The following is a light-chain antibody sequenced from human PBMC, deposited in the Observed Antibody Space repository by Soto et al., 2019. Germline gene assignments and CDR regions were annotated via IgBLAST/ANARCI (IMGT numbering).Light chain of an antibody. V-gene: IGLV1-44*01. CDR1: SSNIGSNT. CDR2: SIN. Sequence: QSVLTQPPSASGTPGQRVTISCSGSSSNIGSNTVNWYQQLPGTAPKLLIYSINHRPSGVPDRFSGSKSGNSASLAISGLQSEDEADYYCAAWDDSLNGYVFGTGTKLTVL. CDR3: AAWDDSLNGYV. J-gene: IGLJ1*01.